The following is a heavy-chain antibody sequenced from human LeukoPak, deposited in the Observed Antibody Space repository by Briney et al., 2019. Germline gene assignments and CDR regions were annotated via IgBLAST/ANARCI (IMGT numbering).Heavy chain of an antibody. CDR2: MDHSGIT. J-gene: IGHJ4*02. CDR3: ARDPHHDDYGDEGFDY. CDR1: GGSLNSSSYY. Sequence: SETLSLTCTVSGGSLNSSSYYWGWIRQPPGTGLEWLGIMDHSGITYRNPSLRSRVTISLDTSKNQFSLNLSSVTAADTAVYYCARDPHHDDYGDEGFDYWGQGTLVTVSS. D-gene: IGHD4-17*01. V-gene: IGHV4-39*07.